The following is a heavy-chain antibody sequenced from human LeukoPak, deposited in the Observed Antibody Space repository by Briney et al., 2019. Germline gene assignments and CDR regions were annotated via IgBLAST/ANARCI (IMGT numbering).Heavy chain of an antibody. CDR3: ARGTGYSIFDY. V-gene: IGHV3-74*01. D-gene: IGHD3-9*01. J-gene: IGHJ4*02. Sequence: GGSLRLSCAASGFTFSSYWMHWVRHVPGKGLVWVSRINSDGSSTSYADSVKGRFTISRDNAKNTLYLQMNSLRAEDTAMYYCARGTGYSIFDYWGQGTLVTVSS. CDR2: INSDGSST. CDR1: GFTFSSYW.